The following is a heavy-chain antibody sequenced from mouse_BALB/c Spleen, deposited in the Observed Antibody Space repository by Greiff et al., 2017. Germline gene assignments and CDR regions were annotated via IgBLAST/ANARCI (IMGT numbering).Heavy chain of an antibody. V-gene: IGHV1-9*01. Sequence: VQLQQSGAELMKPGASVKISCKATGFTFSSYWIEWVKQRPGHGLEWIGEILRGSGSTNYDEKFKGEATFTADASSNTAYMQLSSLTYEDSAVYYCAKWRNYYAMDYWGEGASVTVSA. J-gene: IGHJ4*01. CDR1: GFTFSSYW. CDR3: AKWRNYYAMDY. CDR2: ILRGSGST.